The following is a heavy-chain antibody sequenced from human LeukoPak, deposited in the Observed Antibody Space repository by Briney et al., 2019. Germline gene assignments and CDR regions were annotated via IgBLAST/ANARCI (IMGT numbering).Heavy chain of an antibody. CDR1: GGTFSSYA. CDR3: AREWEPYDAFDI. D-gene: IGHD1-26*01. Sequence: ASVKVSCKASGGTFSSYAISWVRQAPGQGLEWMGGVIPIFGTANYAQKFQGRVTVTTDESTSTAYMELSSLRSEDTAVYYCAREWEPYDAFDIWGQGTMVTVPS. CDR2: VIPIFGTA. V-gene: IGHV1-69*05. J-gene: IGHJ3*02.